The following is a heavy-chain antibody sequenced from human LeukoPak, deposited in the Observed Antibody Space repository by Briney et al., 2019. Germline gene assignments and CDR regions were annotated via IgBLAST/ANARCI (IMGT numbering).Heavy chain of an antibody. Sequence: GGSLRLSCAGSGFTLSSYAMSWVRQAPGKGLEWVANIKQDGSEKYYVDSVKGRFTISRDNAKNSLYLQMNSLRAEDTAVYYCARALEGAFDIWGQGTMVTVSS. CDR3: ARALEGAFDI. J-gene: IGHJ3*02. CDR1: GFTLSSYA. CDR2: IKQDGSEK. V-gene: IGHV3-7*01.